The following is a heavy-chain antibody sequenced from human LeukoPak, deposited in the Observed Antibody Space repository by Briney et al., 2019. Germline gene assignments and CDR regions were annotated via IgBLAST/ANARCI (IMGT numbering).Heavy chain of an antibody. CDR3: AKSLGVSFDY. V-gene: IGHV3-23*01. D-gene: IGHD3-16*02. Sequence: GGSLRLSCAASGFTFSDYWMSWVRQAPGKGLEWVSAISGSGGSTYYADSVKGRFTISRDNSKNTLYLQMNSLRAEDTAVYYCAKSLGVSFDYWGQGTLVTVSS. CDR1: GFTFSDYW. CDR2: ISGSGGST. J-gene: IGHJ4*02.